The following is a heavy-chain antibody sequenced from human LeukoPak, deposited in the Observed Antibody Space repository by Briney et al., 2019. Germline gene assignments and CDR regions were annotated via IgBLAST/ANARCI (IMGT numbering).Heavy chain of an antibody. CDR1: GGSISSSSYY. CDR2: IYYSGST. Sequence: PSETLSLTCTVSGGSISSSSYYWGWIRQPPGKGLEWIGSIYYSGSTYYNPSLKSRVTISVDTSKNQFSLKLSSVTAADTAVYYCARRVGYCSSTSCAVWVEGFDPWGQGTLVTVSS. CDR3: ARRVGYCSSTSCAVWVEGFDP. V-gene: IGHV4-39*01. D-gene: IGHD2-2*01. J-gene: IGHJ5*02.